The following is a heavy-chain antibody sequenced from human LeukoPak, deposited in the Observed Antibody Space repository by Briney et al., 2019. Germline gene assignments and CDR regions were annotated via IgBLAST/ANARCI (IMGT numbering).Heavy chain of an antibody. CDR3: ATGGPWDLLKY. CDR1: GDTLTELS. V-gene: IGHV1-24*01. D-gene: IGHD3-9*01. Sequence: EASVKVSCKVSGDTLTELSTHWVRQAPGKGLEWMRGFDPEHGEMIYAQKLQGRVTMTEDRSTDTAYMELSSLRSEDTAVYYCATGGPWDLLKYWGQGTLVTVSS. J-gene: IGHJ4*02. CDR2: FDPEHGEM.